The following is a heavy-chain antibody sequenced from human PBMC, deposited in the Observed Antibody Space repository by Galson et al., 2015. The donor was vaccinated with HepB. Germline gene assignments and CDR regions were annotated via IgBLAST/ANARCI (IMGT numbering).Heavy chain of an antibody. CDR3: ARDNNWGPDY. CDR2: ISSDGGGT. V-gene: IGHV1-2*02. Sequence: SVKVSCKASEYTFAGHYLHWVRQAPGQGLEWMGWISSDGGGTHYAQKFQGRVTMTRDTSRDTSISTVYMELSSLKSDDTAVYYCARDNNWGPDYWGQGTLVTVSS. CDR1: EYTFAGHY. J-gene: IGHJ4*02. D-gene: IGHD7-27*01.